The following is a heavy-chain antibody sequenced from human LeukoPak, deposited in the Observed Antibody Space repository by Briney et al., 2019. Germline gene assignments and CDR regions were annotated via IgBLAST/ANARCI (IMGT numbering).Heavy chain of an antibody. D-gene: IGHD3-10*01. CDR2: IYHSGST. J-gene: IGHJ5*02. Sequence: SETLSLTCTVSGYSISSGYYWGWIRQPPGKGLEWIGSIYHSGSTYYNPSLKSRVTISVDTSKNQFSLQLSFATAADTAVYYCARSYYGDNWFDPWGQGTLVTVSS. CDR3: ARSYYGDNWFDP. V-gene: IGHV4-38-2*02. CDR1: GYSISSGYY.